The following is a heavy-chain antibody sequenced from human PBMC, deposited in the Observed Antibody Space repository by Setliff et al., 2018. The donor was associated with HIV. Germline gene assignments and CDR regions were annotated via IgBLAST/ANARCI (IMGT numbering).Heavy chain of an antibody. J-gene: IGHJ4*02. D-gene: IGHD3-22*01. CDR2: FYHSTT. Sequence: PSETLSLTCVVSGYSISSGYYWGWIRQPPGTGLEWIGSFYHSTTYYNPSLKSRVTISVDTSKNQFSLNLNSVTAADTAVYYCARDRTEFVDGGYYPYYFDSWGQGTLVTVSS. CDR3: ARDRTEFVDGGYYPYYFDS. CDR1: GYSISSGYY. V-gene: IGHV4-38-2*02.